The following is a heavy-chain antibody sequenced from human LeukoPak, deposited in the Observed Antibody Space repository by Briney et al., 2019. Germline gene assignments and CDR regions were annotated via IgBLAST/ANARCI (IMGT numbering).Heavy chain of an antibody. CDR1: GGSISSYY. Sequence: PSETLSLTCTVSGGSISSYYWSWIRHPPGKGLEWIGYIYYSGSTNYNPSLKSRVTISVDASKNQFSLKLSSVTAADTAVYYCARDRSRSGSDLAFDIWGQGTMVTVSS. CDR2: IYYSGST. D-gene: IGHD1-26*01. J-gene: IGHJ3*02. V-gene: IGHV4-59*01. CDR3: ARDRSRSGSDLAFDI.